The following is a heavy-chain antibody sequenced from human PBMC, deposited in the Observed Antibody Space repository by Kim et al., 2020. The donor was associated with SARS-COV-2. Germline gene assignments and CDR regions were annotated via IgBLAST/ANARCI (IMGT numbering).Heavy chain of an antibody. D-gene: IGHD6-13*01. CDR3: TRFLPYSISWWDAFDI. V-gene: IGHV3-73*01. J-gene: IGHJ3*02. CDR2: IRSKANSYAT. CDR1: GFTFSDSA. Sequence: GGSLRLSCAASGFTFSDSAMYWVRQASGKGLEWVGRIRSKANSYATAYAVSVKGSIISSRDESKNTEYLQMNSLKTEDTAIYDCTRFLPYSISWWDAFDIWGDGTTVTLSS.